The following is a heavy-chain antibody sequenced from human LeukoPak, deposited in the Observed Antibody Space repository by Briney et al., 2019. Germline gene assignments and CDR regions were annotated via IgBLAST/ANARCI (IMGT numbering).Heavy chain of an antibody. V-gene: IGHV3-23*01. D-gene: IGHD3-22*01. CDR1: GFTFSNYA. Sequence: GGPLRLSCAASGFTFSNYAMSWVRQAPGKGLEWVSAISGSGGSTYYPDPVKGRFTISRDNFKNTLYLQMNSLRAEDTAVYYCAKRGDYYDSRGYPYYFDYWGQGTLVTVSS. J-gene: IGHJ4*02. CDR2: ISGSGGST. CDR3: AKRGDYYDSRGYPYYFDY.